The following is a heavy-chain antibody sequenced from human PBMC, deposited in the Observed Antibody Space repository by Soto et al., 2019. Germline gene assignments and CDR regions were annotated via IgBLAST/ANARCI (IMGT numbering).Heavy chain of an antibody. V-gene: IGHV3-21*01. CDR1: GFTFSSYS. D-gene: IGHD6-19*01. Sequence: GGSLRLSCAASGFTFSSYSMNWVRQAPGKGLEWVSSISSSSSYIYYADSVKGRFTISRDNAKNSLYLQMNSLRAEDTAVYYCARDRGKIAVASHNWFDPWGQGTLVTVSS. J-gene: IGHJ5*02. CDR2: ISSSSSYI. CDR3: ARDRGKIAVASHNWFDP.